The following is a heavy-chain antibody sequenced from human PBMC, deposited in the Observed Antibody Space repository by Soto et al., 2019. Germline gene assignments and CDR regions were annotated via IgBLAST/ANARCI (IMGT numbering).Heavy chain of an antibody. Sequence: ASVKVSCKAIGYSFTSHYMHWVRQAPGQRLEWMGSINAGNGNTKYSQKFQGRVTITRDTSASTAYMELSSLRSEDTAVYYCARDVAAADYWGQGTLVTVSS. V-gene: IGHV1-3*01. CDR3: ARDVAAADY. J-gene: IGHJ4*02. D-gene: IGHD6-13*01. CDR2: INAGNGNT. CDR1: GYSFTSHY.